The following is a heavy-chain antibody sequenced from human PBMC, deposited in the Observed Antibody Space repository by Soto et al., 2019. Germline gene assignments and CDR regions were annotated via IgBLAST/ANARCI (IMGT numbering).Heavy chain of an antibody. D-gene: IGHD3-22*01. Sequence: XGSLRLSCAASGFTFSSYARHWVRQAPGKGLEWVAVISYDGSNKYYADSVKGRFTISRDNSKNTLYLQMNSLRAEDTAVYYCARASLSYYDSSGYPGWFDHWGQGSLVTVSS. V-gene: IGHV3-30-3*01. CDR1: GFTFSSYA. CDR2: ISYDGSNK. CDR3: ARASLSYYDSSGYPGWFDH. J-gene: IGHJ5*02.